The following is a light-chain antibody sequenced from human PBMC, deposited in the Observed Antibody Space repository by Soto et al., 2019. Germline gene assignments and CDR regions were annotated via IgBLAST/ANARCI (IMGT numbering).Light chain of an antibody. CDR1: SSDVGGYNY. J-gene: IGLJ3*02. V-gene: IGLV2-14*01. Sequence: QSVLTQPASVSGSPGQSITISCTGTSSDVGGYNYVSWYQQHPGKAPKLIIYEVRNRPSGVSNRFSGSKSGNTASLTISGLQPEDEADYYCSSYINSGTFGVFGGGTKVTVL. CDR2: EVR. CDR3: SSYINSGTFGV.